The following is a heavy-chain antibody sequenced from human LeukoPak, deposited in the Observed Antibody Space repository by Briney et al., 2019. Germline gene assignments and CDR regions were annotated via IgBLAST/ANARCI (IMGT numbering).Heavy chain of an antibody. D-gene: IGHD4-17*01. CDR3: AKDPADYGDSDAFDI. CDR2: ISRSSTTI. Sequence: GGSLRLSCAASGFTFSSYSMNWVRQAPGKGLEWISYISRSSTTIYYADSVKGRFTISRDNSKNTLYLQMNSLRAEDTAVYYCAKDPADYGDSDAFDIWGQGTMVTVSS. J-gene: IGHJ3*02. CDR1: GFTFSSYS. V-gene: IGHV3-48*01.